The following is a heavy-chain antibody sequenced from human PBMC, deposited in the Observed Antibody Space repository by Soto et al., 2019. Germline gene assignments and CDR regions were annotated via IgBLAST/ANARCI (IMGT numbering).Heavy chain of an antibody. CDR3: PRGAYETGGYHFPYLAY. V-gene: IGHV1-2*02. CDR2: INPDSGAT. J-gene: IGHJ4*02. CDR1: GYSFTGYY. D-gene: IGHD3-22*01. Sequence: HEHLVQSGAEVKRPGASLKVSCKASGYSFTGYYIHWVRQAPGQGLEWMGWINPDSGATNNAQNCQGRVTPTSDTSTRTAPMVLTRLTSDATAVYYCPRGAYETGGYHFPYLAYCGQGTMVIVS.